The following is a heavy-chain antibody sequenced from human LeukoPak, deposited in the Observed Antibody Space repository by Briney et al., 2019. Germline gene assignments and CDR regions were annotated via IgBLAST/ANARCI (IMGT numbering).Heavy chain of an antibody. CDR1: GFNFADSA. V-gene: IGHV3-43*02. CDR2: ISGDGGST. Sequence: GGSLRLSCAASGFNFADSAMHWVRQAPGKGLEWVSLISGDGGSTYYADPVKGRFSISRDNSKNSLYLQMNSLRIEDTALYYCAKSQGYCSSTSCCPYSTSWPFNYWGQGTLVTVAS. D-gene: IGHD2-2*01. J-gene: IGHJ4*02. CDR3: AKSQGYCSSTSCCPYSTSWPFNY.